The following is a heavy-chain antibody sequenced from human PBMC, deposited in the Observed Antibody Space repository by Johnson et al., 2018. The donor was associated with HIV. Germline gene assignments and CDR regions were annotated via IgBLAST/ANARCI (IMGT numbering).Heavy chain of an antibody. CDR3: VKAPRGSWGGYYQDAFDI. V-gene: IGHV3-73*01. J-gene: IGHJ3*02. CDR1: GFTFSGSA. Sequence: DVQVVESGGGVVQPGRSLRLSCAASGFTFSGSAMHWVRQASGKGLEWVGRIRSKANSYATAYAASVKGRFTISRDDSKNTLYLQMNSLRAEDTALYYCVKAPRGSWGGYYQDAFDIWGQGTMVTVSS. D-gene: IGHD3-3*01. CDR2: IRSKANSYAT.